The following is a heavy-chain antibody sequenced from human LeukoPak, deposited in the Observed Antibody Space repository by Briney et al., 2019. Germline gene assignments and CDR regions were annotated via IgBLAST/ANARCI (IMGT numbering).Heavy chain of an antibody. J-gene: IGHJ3*02. CDR1: GFTFSSYA. CDR2: MSGIGGDT. Sequence: QPGGSLRLSCAASGFTFSSYAMSWVRHAPGKGLEWVSFMSGIGGDTYYADSVKGRFTTSRDNSKNTLYLHMTSLRAEDTAVYYCAKDGGPGRGAFDIWGQGTVVIVTS. D-gene: IGHD3-16*01. CDR3: AKDGGPGRGAFDI. V-gene: IGHV3-23*01.